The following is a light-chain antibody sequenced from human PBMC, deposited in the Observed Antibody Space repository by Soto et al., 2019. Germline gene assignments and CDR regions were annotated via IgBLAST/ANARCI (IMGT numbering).Light chain of an antibody. Sequence: EIVLTQSPGTLSLSPGARAPLSCRASQSVNSNYLAWYQQKPGQAPRLLIYGASSRATGIPDRFSGSGSGTDFTLTISRLEPEDFAVYYCQQYGSPLTFGGGTKVDIK. V-gene: IGKV3-20*01. CDR2: GAS. CDR3: QQYGSPLT. J-gene: IGKJ4*01. CDR1: QSVNSNY.